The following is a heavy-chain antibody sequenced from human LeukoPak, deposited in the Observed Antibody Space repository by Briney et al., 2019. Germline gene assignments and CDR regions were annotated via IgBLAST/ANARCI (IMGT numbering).Heavy chain of an antibody. D-gene: IGHD6-13*01. V-gene: IGHV3-23*01. CDR2: ISGSGGST. CDR1: GFSLSTSG. J-gene: IGHJ1*01. Sequence: LTLTCTFSGFSLSTSGMCVSWVRQAPGKGLEWVSAISGSGGSTYYADSVKGRFTISRDNSKNTLYLQMNSLRAEDTAVYYCAKLSRIAAAVTEEYFQHWGQGTLVTVSS. CDR3: AKLSRIAAAVTEEYFQH.